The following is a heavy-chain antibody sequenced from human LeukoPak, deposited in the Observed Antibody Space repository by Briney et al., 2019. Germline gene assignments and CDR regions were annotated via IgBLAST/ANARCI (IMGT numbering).Heavy chain of an antibody. D-gene: IGHD1-26*01. Sequence: ASVKVSCKVSGYTLTELSMHWVRQAPGKGLEWMGGFDPEDGETIYAQKFQGRVTMTEDTSTDTAYMELSSLRAEDTAVYYCARGGSYYRVEAFDIWGQGTMVTVSS. J-gene: IGHJ3*02. CDR1: GYTLTELS. V-gene: IGHV1-24*01. CDR3: ARGGSYYRVEAFDI. CDR2: FDPEDGET.